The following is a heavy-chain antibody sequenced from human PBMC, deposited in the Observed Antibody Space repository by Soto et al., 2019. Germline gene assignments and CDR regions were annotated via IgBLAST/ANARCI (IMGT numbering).Heavy chain of an antibody. Sequence: PGGSLRLSCAASGFTFSSYSMNWVRQAPGKGLEWVSFISSSSTYIFYADSVKGRLTISRDNAKNSLSLQMNSLRAEDTAVYYCARDASVTGSSRAFDIWGQGTMVT. V-gene: IGHV3-21*01. J-gene: IGHJ3*02. CDR2: ISSSSTYI. D-gene: IGHD1-20*01. CDR3: ARDASVTGSSRAFDI. CDR1: GFTFSSYS.